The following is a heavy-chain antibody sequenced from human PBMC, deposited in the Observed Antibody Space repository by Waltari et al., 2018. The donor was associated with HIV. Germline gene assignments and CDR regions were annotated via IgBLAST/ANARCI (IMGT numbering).Heavy chain of an antibody. Sequence: QVQLVQSGAEVKKPGASVKVSCKASGNTFTSYDINWVRQATGQGLEWMGWMNPNSGNTGYAQKFQGRVTMTRNTSISTAYMELSSLRSEDTAVYYCARGDCSSTSCYSWFDPWGQGTLVTVSS. CDR2: MNPNSGNT. CDR3: ARGDCSSTSCYSWFDP. V-gene: IGHV1-8*01. D-gene: IGHD2-2*01. CDR1: GNTFTSYD. J-gene: IGHJ5*02.